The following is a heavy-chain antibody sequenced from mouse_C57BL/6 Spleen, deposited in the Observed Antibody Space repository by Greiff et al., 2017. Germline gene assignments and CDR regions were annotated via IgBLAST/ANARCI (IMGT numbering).Heavy chain of an antibody. D-gene: IGHD1-1*01. Sequence: DVKLQESGPELVKPGASVKISCKASGYTFTDYYMNWVKQSHGKSLEWIGDINPNNGGTSYNQKFKGKATLTVDKSSSTAYMELRSLTSEDSAVYYCARDGSSYNWGQGTTLTVSS. V-gene: IGHV1-26*01. CDR1: GYTFTDYY. CDR2: INPNNGGT. J-gene: IGHJ2*01. CDR3: ARDGSSYN.